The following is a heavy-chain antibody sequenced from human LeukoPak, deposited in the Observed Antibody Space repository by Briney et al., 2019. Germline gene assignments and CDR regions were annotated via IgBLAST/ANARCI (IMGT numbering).Heavy chain of an antibody. J-gene: IGHJ3*02. CDR2: ISAYNGNT. D-gene: IGHD6-19*01. V-gene: IGHV1-18*01. CDR3: ARGLQENLAWLTAFGAFDI. Sequence: ASVKVSCKASGCTFTSYGISWVRQAPGQGLEWMGWISAYNGNTNYAQKLQGRVTMTTDTSTSTAYMELRSLRSDDTAVYYCARGLQENLAWLTAFGAFDIWGQGTMVTVSS. CDR1: GCTFTSYG.